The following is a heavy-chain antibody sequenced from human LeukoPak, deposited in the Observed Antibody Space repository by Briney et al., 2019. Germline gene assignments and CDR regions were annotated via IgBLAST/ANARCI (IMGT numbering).Heavy chain of an antibody. CDR2: IKLDGSEK. Sequence: GGALRLSCVASGFTFGKYWMSWVRQAPGKGLGGVANIKLDGSEKNYVDSVKGRFTISRDNTKNSLYLQMNSLRVEDTAVFYCARDQYDTWSRRGNFDSWGQGTLVIVSS. V-gene: IGHV3-7*03. D-gene: IGHD3-3*01. J-gene: IGHJ4*02. CDR1: GFTFGKYW. CDR3: ARDQYDTWSRRGNFDS.